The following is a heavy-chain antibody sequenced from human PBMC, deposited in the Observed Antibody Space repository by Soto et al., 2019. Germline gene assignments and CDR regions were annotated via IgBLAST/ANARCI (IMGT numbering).Heavy chain of an antibody. CDR3: AKGGRITMIVVVMRFDY. Sequence: GGSLRLSCAASVFTFIIYAMSWVRQAPGKGLEWVSAISGSGGSTYYADSVKGRFTISRDNSKNTLYLQMNSLRAEDTAVYYCAKGGRITMIVVVMRFDYWGQGTQVTVSS. D-gene: IGHD3-22*01. CDR2: ISGSGGST. CDR1: VFTFIIYA. V-gene: IGHV3-23*01. J-gene: IGHJ4*02.